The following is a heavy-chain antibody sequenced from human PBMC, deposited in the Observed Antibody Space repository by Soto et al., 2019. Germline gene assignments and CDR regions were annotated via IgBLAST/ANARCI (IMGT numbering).Heavy chain of an antibody. Sequence: QVQLMQSGAEVRKPGASVRVSCKASGYTLTSYYIHWVRQAPGQGLEWLGRINPSDGSTTSRQTLQGRFSMTRYTSASTVFMELSSLKSQDTAVYFCAREGSVTYFVLWGQGTRVTVS. CDR2: INPSDGST. CDR3: AREGSVTYFVL. V-gene: IGHV1-46*01. D-gene: IGHD3-9*01. CDR1: GYTLTSYY. J-gene: IGHJ4*02.